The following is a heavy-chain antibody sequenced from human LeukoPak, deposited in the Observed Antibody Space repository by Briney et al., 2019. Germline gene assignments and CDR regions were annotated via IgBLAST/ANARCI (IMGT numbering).Heavy chain of an antibody. Sequence: SETLSLTCAVYGGSFSGYYWSWIRQPPGKGLEWIGEINHSGSTNYNPSLKSRVTISVDTSKNQFSLKLRSVTAADTAVYYCLYGGNSGDWVYWGQGTLVTVSS. CDR2: INHSGST. J-gene: IGHJ4*02. V-gene: IGHV4-34*03. CDR3: LYGGNSGDWVY. D-gene: IGHD4-23*01. CDR1: GGSFSGYY.